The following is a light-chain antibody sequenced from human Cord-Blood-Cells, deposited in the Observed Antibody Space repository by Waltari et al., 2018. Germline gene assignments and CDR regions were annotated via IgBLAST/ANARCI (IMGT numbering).Light chain of an antibody. CDR1: QSVSSSY. V-gene: IGKV3-20*01. CDR3: QQYGSSPLT. Sequence: EIVLTQSPGTLSLSPGERATLSCRASQSVSSSYLAWYQQKPGQAPRLLIYGSSSRATGIPDMFRGSGSGTDFTLTISRLEPEYFAVYYCQQYGSSPLTFGGGTKVEIK. CDR2: GSS. J-gene: IGKJ4*01.